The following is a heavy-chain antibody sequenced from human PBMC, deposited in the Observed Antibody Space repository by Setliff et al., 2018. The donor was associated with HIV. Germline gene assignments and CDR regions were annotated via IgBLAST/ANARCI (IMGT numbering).Heavy chain of an antibody. Sequence: ASVKVSCKASGYTFTRYYMHWVRQAPGQGLEWMGMISPSGISTSYAQKFHDRVTMTRDTSITTAYMELSSLTSEDTAVYYCARGKGVGGVIITGGLDVWGKGTTVTVSS. J-gene: IGHJ6*04. CDR2: ISPSGIST. CDR3: ARGKGVGGVIITGGLDV. D-gene: IGHD3-10*01. V-gene: IGHV1-46*01. CDR1: GYTFTRYY.